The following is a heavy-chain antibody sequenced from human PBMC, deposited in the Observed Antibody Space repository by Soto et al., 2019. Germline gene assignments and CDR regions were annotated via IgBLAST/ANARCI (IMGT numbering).Heavy chain of an antibody. CDR2: IYHRGGT. CDR3: ARVPDY. D-gene: IGHD2-2*01. Sequence: SETLSLTCTISGGSIGTYYWTWMRQPPGKGLEWIGYIYHRGGTNYNPSLESRVTISVDTSKNQFSLKLSSVTAADTAVYYCARVPDYWGQGILVTVSS. J-gene: IGHJ4*02. CDR1: GGSIGTYY. V-gene: IGHV4-59*12.